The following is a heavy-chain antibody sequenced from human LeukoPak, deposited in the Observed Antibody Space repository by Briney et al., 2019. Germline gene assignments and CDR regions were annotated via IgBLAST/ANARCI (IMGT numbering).Heavy chain of an antibody. CDR2: INAGNGNT. Sequence: ASVKVSCKASGYTFTSYAMHWVRQAPGQRLEWMGWINAGNGNTKYSQKFQGRVTITRDTSASTAYMELSSLRSDDTAVYYCARASQGGYYYYYYMDVWGKGTTVTVSS. J-gene: IGHJ6*03. D-gene: IGHD3-16*01. V-gene: IGHV1-3*01. CDR1: GYTFTSYA. CDR3: ARASQGGYYYYYYMDV.